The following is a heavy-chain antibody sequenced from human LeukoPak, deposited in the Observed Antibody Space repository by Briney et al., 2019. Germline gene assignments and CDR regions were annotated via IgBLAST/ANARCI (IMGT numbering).Heavy chain of an antibody. CDR2: IWYDGSNE. D-gene: IGHD4-17*01. V-gene: IGHV3-33*08. CDR3: ASSTVTTRGVGDFDL. CDR1: GFTLSTYT. J-gene: IGHJ3*01. Sequence: GGSLRLSCAASGFTLSTYTMNWVRQAPGKGLEWVAIIWYDGSNEYYADSVKGRFSISRDNSKSTLYLEMNSLRADDTAIYYCASSTVTTRGVGDFDLWGHGTWVTVSS.